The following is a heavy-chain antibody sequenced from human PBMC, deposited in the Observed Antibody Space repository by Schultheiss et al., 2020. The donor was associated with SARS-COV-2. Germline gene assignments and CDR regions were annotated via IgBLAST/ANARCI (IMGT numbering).Heavy chain of an antibody. D-gene: IGHD4-11*01. Sequence: SETLSLTCTVSGGSISSGSYYWSWIRQPAGKGLEWIGRIYTSGSTNYNPSLKSRVTISVDTSKNQFSLRLSSVTAADTAVYYCASIRLHLDYWDQGTLVTVSS. CDR1: GGSISSGSYY. V-gene: IGHV4-61*02. J-gene: IGHJ4*02. CDR2: IYTSGST. CDR3: ASIRLHLDY.